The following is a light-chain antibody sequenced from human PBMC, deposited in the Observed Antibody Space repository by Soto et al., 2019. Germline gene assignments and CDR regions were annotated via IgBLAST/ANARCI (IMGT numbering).Light chain of an antibody. Sequence: QSALTQPASVSGSPGQSITISCTGTSSDIGDYDYVSWYQQHPGKAPKLMIYEVINRPSGVSDRLSGSKSGNTASLTISGLQAEDEADYYSSSYTSSSTWVFGGGTKVTVL. CDR3: SSYTSSSTWV. CDR1: SSDIGDYDY. J-gene: IGLJ3*02. CDR2: EVI. V-gene: IGLV2-14*01.